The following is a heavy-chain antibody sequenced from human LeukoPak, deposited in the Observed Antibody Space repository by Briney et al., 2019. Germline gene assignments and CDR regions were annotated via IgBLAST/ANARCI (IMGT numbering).Heavy chain of an antibody. CDR2: IKQDGSEK. CDR3: ARYASDLAVAGTLDY. V-gene: IGHV3-7*01. J-gene: IGHJ4*02. D-gene: IGHD6-19*01. CDR1: GFTFSSYW. Sequence: GGSLRLSCAASGFTFSSYWMSWVRQAPGKGLEWVANIKQDGSEKYYVDSVKGRFTISRDNAKNSLYLQMNSLRAEDTAVYYCARYASDLAVAGTLDYWGQGTLVNVSS.